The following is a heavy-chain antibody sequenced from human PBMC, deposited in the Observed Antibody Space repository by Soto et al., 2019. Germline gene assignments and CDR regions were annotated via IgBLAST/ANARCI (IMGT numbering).Heavy chain of an antibody. CDR3: AHRLDALRDDRYSGSYDC. CDR2: IYWDDDK. Sequence: QITLKESGPTLVKPAQTLTLTCTFSGFSLSTSGVGVGWIRQPPGKALEWLALIYWDDDKRYSPSLKSRLTITKDTSKNQVVLTMTNLDPVDTATYYCAHRLDALRDDRYSGSYDCWGQGTLVTVSS. D-gene: IGHD1-26*01. CDR1: GFSLSTSGVG. J-gene: IGHJ4*02. V-gene: IGHV2-5*02.